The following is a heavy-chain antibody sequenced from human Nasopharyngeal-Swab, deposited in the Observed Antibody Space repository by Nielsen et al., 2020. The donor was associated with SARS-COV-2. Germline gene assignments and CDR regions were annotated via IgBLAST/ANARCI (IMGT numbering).Heavy chain of an antibody. CDR1: GFTFTTSA. Sequence: SVKVSCKASGFTFTTSAVQWVRQARGQRLEWIGWIVVGSGNTNYAQKFQERVTITRDMSTSTAYMGLSSLRSEDTAVYYCAAGSAYYDSSDNTFDYWGQGTLVTVSS. V-gene: IGHV1-58*01. J-gene: IGHJ4*02. D-gene: IGHD3-22*01. CDR2: IVVGSGNT. CDR3: AAGSAYYDSSDNTFDY.